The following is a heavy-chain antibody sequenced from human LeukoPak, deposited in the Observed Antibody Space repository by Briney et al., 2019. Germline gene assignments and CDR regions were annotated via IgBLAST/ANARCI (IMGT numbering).Heavy chain of an antibody. CDR2: IKSKTDGGTT. V-gene: IGHV3-15*01. CDR1: GFTFSNAW. CDR3: TTGHYYYYMDV. Sequence: PGGSLRLSCAASGFTFSNAWMSWVRQAPGKGLEWVGRIKSKTDGGTTDYAAPVKGRFTISRDDSKNTLYLQMNSLKTEETAVYYCTTGHYYYYMDVWGKGTTVTVSS. J-gene: IGHJ6*03.